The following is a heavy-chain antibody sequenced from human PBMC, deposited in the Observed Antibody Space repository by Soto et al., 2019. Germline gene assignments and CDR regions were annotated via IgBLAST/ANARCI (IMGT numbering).Heavy chain of an antibody. CDR2: IYYTGST. CDR1: GGSISSGGYY. D-gene: IGHD3-9*01. Sequence: QVQLQESGPGLVKPSQTLSLTCTVSGGSISSGGYYWSWIRQHPGKGLEWIGYIYYTGSTYYNPSLKSRVSISVDTSKNQFYLKLSSVTAADTAVYYCARGAGDILTGYHFDYWGQGTLVTVSS. V-gene: IGHV4-31*03. CDR3: ARGAGDILTGYHFDY. J-gene: IGHJ4*02.